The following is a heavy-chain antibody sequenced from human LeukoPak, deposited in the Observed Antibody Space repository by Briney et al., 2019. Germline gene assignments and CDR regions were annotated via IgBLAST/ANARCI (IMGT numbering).Heavy chain of an antibody. D-gene: IGHD3-10*01. V-gene: IGHV1-18*01. J-gene: IGHJ4*02. CDR1: GYTFINYG. CDR3: ARWDLRAARGDY. CDR2: MSTYNGNT. Sequence: RASVKVSCKASGYTFINYGIIWVRQAPGQGLEWMGWMSTYNGNTNYAQKLQGGVTMTTDTSTSTAYMELRSLRSDDTAVYYCARWDLRAARGDYWGQGTLVTVSS.